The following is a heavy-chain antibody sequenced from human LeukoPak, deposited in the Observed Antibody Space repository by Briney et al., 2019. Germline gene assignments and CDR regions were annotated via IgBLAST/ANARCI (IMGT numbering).Heavy chain of an antibody. D-gene: IGHD6-6*01. CDR1: GFTFSSYA. CDR3: ARAMRATPSIAAYYY. CDR2: ISSSSSYI. V-gene: IGHV3-21*01. Sequence: GGSLRLSCAASGFTFSSYAMSWVRQAPGKGLEWVSSISSSSSYIYYADSLKGRFTISRDNAKNSLYLQMNSLRAEDTAVYYCARAMRATPSIAAYYYWGQGTLVTVSS. J-gene: IGHJ4*02.